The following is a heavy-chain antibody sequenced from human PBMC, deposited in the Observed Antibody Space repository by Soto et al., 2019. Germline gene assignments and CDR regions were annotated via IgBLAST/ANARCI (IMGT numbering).Heavy chain of an antibody. D-gene: IGHD1-1*01. CDR2: NSGHNGNT. CDR1: GYAFTTYG. Sequence: QVHLVQSGAEVKKPGASVKVSCKGSGYAFTTYGITWVRQAPGQGLEWMGWNSGHNGNTNYAQKLQGRVTVTRDTSTSTAYMELSRLRSDDTAVYYCARGRYGDYWGQGALVTVSS. V-gene: IGHV1-18*01. J-gene: IGHJ4*02. CDR3: ARGRYGDY.